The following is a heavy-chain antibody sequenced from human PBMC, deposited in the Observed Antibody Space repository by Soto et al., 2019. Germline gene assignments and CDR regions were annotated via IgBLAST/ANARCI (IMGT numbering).Heavy chain of an antibody. Sequence: QVQLQESGPGLVKPSQTLSLTCTVSGDSMTTVGYYWTWIRQHPGQRLEWIGSTSYSGSTYYSSSLKGRVAISADTSKHQFALTLNSVTAADTAVYYCTRGDYWGQGTLVTVSS. CDR3: TRGDY. V-gene: IGHV4-31*03. CDR2: TSYSGST. CDR1: GDSMTTVGYY. J-gene: IGHJ4*02.